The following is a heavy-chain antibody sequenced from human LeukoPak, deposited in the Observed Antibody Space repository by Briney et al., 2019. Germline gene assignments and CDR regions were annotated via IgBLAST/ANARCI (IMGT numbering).Heavy chain of an antibody. CDR3: ARDKTEGYYDFWSGYYTFYYYYMDV. J-gene: IGHJ6*03. CDR1: GGSISSYY. Sequence: PSETLSLTCTVSGGSISSYYWSWIRQPAGKGLGWIGRIYTSGSTNYNPSLKSRVTMSVDTSKNQFSLKLSSVTAADTAVYYCARDKTEGYYDFWSGYYTFYYYYMDVWGKGTTVTVSS. V-gene: IGHV4-4*07. D-gene: IGHD3-3*01. CDR2: IYTSGST.